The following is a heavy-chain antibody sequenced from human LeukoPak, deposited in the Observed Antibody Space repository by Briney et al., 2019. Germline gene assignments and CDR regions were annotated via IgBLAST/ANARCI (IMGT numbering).Heavy chain of an antibody. CDR2: INPNSGGT. J-gene: IGHJ3*02. CDR1: GYTFTAYY. V-gene: IGHV1-2*04. CDR3: ARETVKDAFDI. D-gene: IGHD1-14*01. Sequence: ASVKVSCKASGYTFTAYYMHWVRQAPGQGLEWLGWINPNSGGTNYAQNFKGWVTMTRDTSISTAYMELSRLRSDDSAVYYCARETVKDAFDIWGQGTMVTASS.